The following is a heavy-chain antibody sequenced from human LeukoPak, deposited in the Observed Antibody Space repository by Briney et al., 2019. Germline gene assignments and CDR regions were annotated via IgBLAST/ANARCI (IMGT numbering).Heavy chain of an antibody. CDR3: ARGNISPLDY. CDR1: GGSISSNSYY. CDR2: IYYSGST. J-gene: IGHJ4*02. D-gene: IGHD1/OR15-1a*01. V-gene: IGHV4-61*01. Sequence: SETLSLTCAVSGGSISSNSYYWSWIRQPPGKGLEWIGYIYYSGSTNYNPSLKSRVTISVDTSKNQFSLKLSSVTAADTAVYYCARGNISPLDYWGQGTLVTVSS.